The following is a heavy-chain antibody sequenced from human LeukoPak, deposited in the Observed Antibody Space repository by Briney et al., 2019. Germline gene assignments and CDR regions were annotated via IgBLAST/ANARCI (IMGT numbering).Heavy chain of an antibody. V-gene: IGHV1-2*02. CDR3: ARDGYCSSTSSQGSP. D-gene: IGHD2-2*01. CDR2: IDPNSGGT. CDR1: GYTFTGYY. J-gene: IGHJ5*02. Sequence: ASVKVSCKASGYTFTGYYMHWVRQAPGQGLEWMGWIDPNSGGTNYAQKFQGRVTMTRDTSISTAYMELSRLRSDDTAVYYCARDGYCSSTSSQGSPWGQGTLVTVSS.